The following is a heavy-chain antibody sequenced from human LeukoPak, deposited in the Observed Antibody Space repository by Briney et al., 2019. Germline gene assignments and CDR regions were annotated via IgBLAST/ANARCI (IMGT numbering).Heavy chain of an antibody. Sequence: GGSLRLSCAASGFTFSSYWMHWVRQAPGKGLVWVSRINSDGSSTSYADSVKGRFTISRDNAKNTLYLQMNSLRAEDTAVYYCVREIYDFWSGYYYGMDVWGQGTTVTVSS. CDR1: GFTFSSYW. CDR3: VREIYDFWSGYYYGMDV. D-gene: IGHD3-3*01. CDR2: INSDGSST. J-gene: IGHJ6*02. V-gene: IGHV3-74*01.